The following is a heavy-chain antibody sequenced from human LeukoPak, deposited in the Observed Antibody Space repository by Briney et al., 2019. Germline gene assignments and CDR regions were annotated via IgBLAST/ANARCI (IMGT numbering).Heavy chain of an antibody. Sequence: SETLSLTCTVFGGSIRNFNYYWSWIRQPAGKGLEWIGRIYASGSTNYNPSLKSRVTISVDTSKNQFSLKLSSVTAADTAVYYCARPSTYYYDSSGHGAFDIWGQGTMVTVSS. CDR2: IYASGST. J-gene: IGHJ3*02. D-gene: IGHD3-22*01. CDR3: ARPSTYYYDSSGHGAFDI. CDR1: GGSIRNFNYY. V-gene: IGHV4-61*02.